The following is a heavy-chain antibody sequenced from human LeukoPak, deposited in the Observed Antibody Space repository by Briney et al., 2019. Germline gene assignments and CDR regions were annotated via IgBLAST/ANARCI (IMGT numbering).Heavy chain of an antibody. V-gene: IGHV3-23*01. CDR3: GKDAVEGGGYYDIGGYYYFNY. CDR1: GFTFNSYP. CDR2: ISGSGGST. Sequence: GGSLRFSCAASGFTFNSYPMSWLRQAPGNELKWVSEISGSGGSTYYEDSGKGRFTISRDNSKNTVYLQMNSLRAEDTAVYYCGKDAVEGGGYYDIGGYYYFNYWGQGTLVTVSS. D-gene: IGHD3-22*01. J-gene: IGHJ4*02.